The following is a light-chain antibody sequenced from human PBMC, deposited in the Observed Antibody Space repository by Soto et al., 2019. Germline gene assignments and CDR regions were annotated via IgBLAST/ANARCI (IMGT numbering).Light chain of an antibody. V-gene: IGKV1-5*03. Sequence: DIQMTQSPSTLSGSVGDRVTITCRASQTISSWLAWYQQKPGKAPKLLIYKASTLKSGVPSRFRGSGSGTEFTLTISCLQSEDFAVYYCQQYNNWPRTFGQGTKLEIK. CDR2: KAS. CDR1: QTISSW. J-gene: IGKJ2*01. CDR3: QQYNNWPRT.